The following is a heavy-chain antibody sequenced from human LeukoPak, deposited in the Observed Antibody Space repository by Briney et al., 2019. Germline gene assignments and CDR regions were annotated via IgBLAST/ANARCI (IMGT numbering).Heavy chain of an antibody. CDR3: AKDLLWQIDY. J-gene: IGHJ4*02. CDR1: GFTFNNFA. CDR2: ISGSGGST. D-gene: IGHD2/OR15-2a*01. V-gene: IGHV3-23*01. Sequence: GGSLRLSCAASGFTFNNFAMSWVRQAPGKGLEWVSAISGSGGSTYYADSVKGRFTISRDNSKNTLYLQMNSLRGEDTAVYYCAKDLLWQIDYWGQGTLVTVSS.